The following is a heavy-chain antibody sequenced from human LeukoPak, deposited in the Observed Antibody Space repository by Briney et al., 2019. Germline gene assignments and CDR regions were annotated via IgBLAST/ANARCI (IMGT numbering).Heavy chain of an antibody. J-gene: IGHJ4*02. CDR3: ARDPGGWYFSSTSCYYY. CDR2: ISSSSSTI. CDR1: GFTFSSYS. V-gene: IGHV3-48*01. Sequence: GGSLRLSCAASGFTFSSYSMNWVRQAPGKGLEWVSYISSSSSTIYYADSVKGRFTISRDNAKNSLYLQMNSLRAEDTAVYYCARDPGGWYFSSTSCYYYWGQGTLVTVSS. D-gene: IGHD2-2*01.